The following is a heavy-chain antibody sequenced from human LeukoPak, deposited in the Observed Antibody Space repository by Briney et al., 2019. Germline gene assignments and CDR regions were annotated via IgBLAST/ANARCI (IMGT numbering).Heavy chain of an antibody. CDR2: INSSGGRT. Sequence: QPGGSLRLSCAASGFTFSSYAMSWVRQAPGKGLEWVSSINSSGGRTYYADSVKGRFTISRDNSKNTLYLQMNSLRAEDTAVYYCAIGPGGVFHYWGQGTLVIVSS. D-gene: IGHD4-23*01. CDR1: GFTFSSYA. CDR3: AIGPGGVFHY. J-gene: IGHJ4*02. V-gene: IGHV3-23*01.